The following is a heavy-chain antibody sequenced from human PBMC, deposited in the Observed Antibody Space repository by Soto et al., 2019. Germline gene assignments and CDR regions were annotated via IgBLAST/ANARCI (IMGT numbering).Heavy chain of an antibody. CDR1: GFTFSNYW. Sequence: LRLSCAASGFTFSNYWMHWVRQLPGKGLVWVSRINSDGSSTTYADSVKGRFTISRDNAKNTPYLQMNSLRAEDTAVYYCARDPAPIGWYDYWGQGTLVTVSS. J-gene: IGHJ4*02. CDR3: ARDPAPIGWYDY. D-gene: IGHD6-19*01. V-gene: IGHV3-74*01. CDR2: INSDGSST.